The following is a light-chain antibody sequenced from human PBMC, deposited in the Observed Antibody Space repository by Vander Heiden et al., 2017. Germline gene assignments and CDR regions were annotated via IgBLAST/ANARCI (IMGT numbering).Light chain of an antibody. V-gene: IGLV2-14*03. J-gene: IGLJ2*01. CDR3: SSYTSSSTAV. Sequence: QSALTQPASVSGSPGQSTPISCTGTSSDVGGYNYVSWYQQQPGKAPKLMIYDVSNRPSGVSSRFSGSKSGNTASLTISGLQAEDEADYYCSSYTSSSTAVFGGGIKLTVL. CDR1: SSDVGGYNY. CDR2: DVS.